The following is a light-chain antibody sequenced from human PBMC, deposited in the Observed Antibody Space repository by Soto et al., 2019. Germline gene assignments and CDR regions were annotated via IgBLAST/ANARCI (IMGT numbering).Light chain of an antibody. CDR2: ATS. Sequence: DIQMTQSPSSLSASLGDRVTITCRASRTIDNYLNWYQQKPARAPELLVYATSSLQSGVPSRFAGGGSGTHFTLTISGLQPEDFATYFCQQSYNTPITFGQGTRLEIK. CDR3: QQSYNTPIT. V-gene: IGKV1-39*01. CDR1: RTIDNY. J-gene: IGKJ5*01.